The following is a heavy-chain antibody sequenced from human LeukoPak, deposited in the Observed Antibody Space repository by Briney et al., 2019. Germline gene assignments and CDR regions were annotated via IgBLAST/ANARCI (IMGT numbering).Heavy chain of an antibody. J-gene: IGHJ4*02. CDR3: ARRVQGMAPYYFDY. D-gene: IGHD5-24*01. Sequence: GGSLRLSCTASGFTFSSYWMHWVRQAPGKGLVWVSRINSDGVSTSYGDSVKGRFTISRDNAKNTLYLQMNSLRAEDTAVYYCARRVQGMAPYYFDYWGQGTLVTVSS. CDR2: INSDGVST. CDR1: GFTFSSYW. V-gene: IGHV3-74*01.